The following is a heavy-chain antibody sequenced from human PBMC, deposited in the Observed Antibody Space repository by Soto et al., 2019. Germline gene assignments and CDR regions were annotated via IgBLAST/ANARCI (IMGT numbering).Heavy chain of an antibody. J-gene: IGHJ4*02. CDR2: ISYDGSNK. CDR3: ARDERIGFDY. V-gene: IGHV3-30-3*01. Sequence: SLRLSCAASGFTFSSYAMHWVRQAPGKRLEWVAVISYDGSNKYYADSVKGRFTISRDNSKNPLYLQMNSLRAADTAVYYCARDERIGFDYWGQGTLVTVSS. D-gene: IGHD3-10*01. CDR1: GFTFSSYA.